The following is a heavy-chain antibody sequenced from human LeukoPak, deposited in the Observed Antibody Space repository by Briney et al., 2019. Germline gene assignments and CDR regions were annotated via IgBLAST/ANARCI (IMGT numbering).Heavy chain of an antibody. D-gene: IGHD1-26*01. CDR2: IGSSSSAI. CDR1: GFTFSSYN. Sequence: GGSLRLSCAASGFTFSSYNMNWVRQAPGKGLEWVSYIGSSSSAIYYADSVKGRFTISRDNARNSLFLQMNSLRAEDTAVYSCAREGVVGATYYLDYWGQGTLVTVSS. J-gene: IGHJ4*02. CDR3: AREGVVGATYYLDY. V-gene: IGHV3-48*01.